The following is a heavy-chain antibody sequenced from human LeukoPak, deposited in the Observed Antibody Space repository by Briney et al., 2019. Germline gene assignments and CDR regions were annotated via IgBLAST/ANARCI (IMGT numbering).Heavy chain of an antibody. D-gene: IGHD6-13*01. CDR2: IYYSGNT. CDR3: ARGRGQQLGNFDY. CDR1: GVSISSSNSY. Sequence: PSETLSLTCTVSGVSISSSNSYWGWIRQPPGKGLEWIGSIYYSGNTYYNASLKSQVSISIDTSKNQFSLKLSSVTAADTAVYYCARGRGQQLGNFDYWGQGTLVTVSS. J-gene: IGHJ4*02. V-gene: IGHV4-39*01.